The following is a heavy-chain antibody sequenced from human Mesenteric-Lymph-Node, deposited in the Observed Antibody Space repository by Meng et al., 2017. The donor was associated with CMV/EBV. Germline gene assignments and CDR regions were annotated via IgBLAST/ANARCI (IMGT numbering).Heavy chain of an antibody. CDR3: ARDNRASGNYDWFDP. CDR1: GASISSGNW. D-gene: IGHD1-26*01. CDR2: IYHNGFT. Sequence: SGASISSGNWWSWVRRPPGKGLEWIGEIYHNGFTNYNPSLKSRVTMSIDKSRNQVSLNLRSVTAADTAVYFCARDNRASGNYDWFDPWGQGTLVTVSS. V-gene: IGHV4-4*01. J-gene: IGHJ5*02.